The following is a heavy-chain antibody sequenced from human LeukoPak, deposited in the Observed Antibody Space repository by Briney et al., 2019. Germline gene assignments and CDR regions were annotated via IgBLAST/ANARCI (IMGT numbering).Heavy chain of an antibody. J-gene: IGHJ3*02. CDR1: GFTFSSYS. CDR3: ARDGRRLHAFDI. CDR2: ISSSSSYI. D-gene: IGHD2-15*01. Sequence: GGSLRLSCAASGFTFSSYSMNWVRQAPGKGLEWVSSISSSSSYIYYADSVKGRFTISRDNAKNSLYLQMNSLRAEDTAAYYCARDGRRLHAFDIWGQGTMVTVSS. V-gene: IGHV3-21*01.